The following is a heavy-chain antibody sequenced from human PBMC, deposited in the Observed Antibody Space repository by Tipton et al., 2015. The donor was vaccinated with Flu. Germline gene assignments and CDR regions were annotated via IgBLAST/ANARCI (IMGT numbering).Heavy chain of an antibody. CDR3: VKEGWLQSGEYFQH. CDR2: ISYDGSNK. V-gene: IGHV3-30*18. CDR1: GFTFSSYG. Sequence: VQLVQSGGGVVQPGRSLRPSCAASGFTFSSYGMHWVRQAPGKGLEWVAVISYDGSNKYYADSVKGRFTISRDNSKNTLYLQMNSLRAEDTAVYYCVKEGWLQSGEYFQHWGQGTLVTVSS. J-gene: IGHJ1*01. D-gene: IGHD5-24*01.